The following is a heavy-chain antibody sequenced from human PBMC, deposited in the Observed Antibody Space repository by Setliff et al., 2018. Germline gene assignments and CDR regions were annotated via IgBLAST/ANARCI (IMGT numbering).Heavy chain of an antibody. CDR2: INPSGGST. D-gene: IGHD2-15*01. CDR1: GYTFTSYY. Sequence: GASAKVSCKASGYTFTSYYMHWVRQAPGQGLEWMGIINPSGGSTSYAQKFQGRVTMTRDTSTSTVYMELSSLRSEDTAVYYCARDPGYCSGGSCYSGAFDIWGQGTMVTVSS. J-gene: IGHJ3*02. CDR3: ARDPGYCSGGSCYSGAFDI. V-gene: IGHV1-46*01.